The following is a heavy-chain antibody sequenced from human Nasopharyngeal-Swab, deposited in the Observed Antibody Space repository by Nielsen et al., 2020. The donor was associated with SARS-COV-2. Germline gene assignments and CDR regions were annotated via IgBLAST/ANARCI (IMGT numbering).Heavy chain of an antibody. CDR3: ARPYYDSSGYDAWFDP. V-gene: IGHV4-39*01. Sequence: AETLSLTCTVSGGSISSSSYYWGWNRQPPGKGLEWIGSIYYSGSTYYNPSLKSLFTISVDTSKNQFSLKLSSVTAADTAVYYCARPYYDSSGYDAWFDPWGQGTLVTVSS. CDR1: GGSISSSSYY. D-gene: IGHD3-22*01. J-gene: IGHJ5*02. CDR2: IYYSGST.